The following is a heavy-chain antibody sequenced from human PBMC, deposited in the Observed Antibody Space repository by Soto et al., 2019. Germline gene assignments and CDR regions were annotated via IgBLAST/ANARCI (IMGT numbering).Heavy chain of an antibody. CDR2: IYYSGST. Sequence: QLQLQESGPGLVKHSETLSLTCTVSGGSISSSRYYWGWIRQPPGKGLEWIGSIYYSGSTYYNPSLKSRVTISVDTSKNQFSLKLSSVTAADTAVYYCARHPDVARGGFDPWGQGTLVTVSS. V-gene: IGHV4-39*01. D-gene: IGHD3-10*01. CDR1: GGSISSSRYY. CDR3: ARHPDVARGGFDP. J-gene: IGHJ5*02.